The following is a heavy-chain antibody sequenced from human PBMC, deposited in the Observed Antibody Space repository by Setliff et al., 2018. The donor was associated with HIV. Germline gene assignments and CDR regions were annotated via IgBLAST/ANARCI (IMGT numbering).Heavy chain of an antibody. CDR1: GGSSGGYY. J-gene: IGHJ6*03. Sequence: SETLSLTCAVYGGSSGGYYWSWIRQNPGTGLEWIGEINDSGSTAYNPSLQSRVTISIDTSRNEFSLKLSSVTAADTALYFCARGARQSHLSMVQGVVTVDHRYYYIDVWG. CDR2: INDSGST. CDR3: ARGARQSHLSMVQGVVTVDHRYYYIDV. V-gene: IGHV4-34*01. D-gene: IGHD3-10*01.